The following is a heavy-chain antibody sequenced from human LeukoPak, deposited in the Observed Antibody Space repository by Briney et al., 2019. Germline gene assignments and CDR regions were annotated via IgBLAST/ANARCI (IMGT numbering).Heavy chain of an antibody. CDR3: ATGCVGSPNCQTTGYDH. J-gene: IGHJ4*02. CDR1: GFTFSIYA. CDR2: ISDSGRNT. V-gene: IGHV3-23*01. D-gene: IGHD2-2*01. Sequence: GGSLRLSCAASGFTFSIYAMNWVRQAPGKGLEWVSGISDSGRNTYYSDSVKGRFTISRDNSESTVYLQMNSLTAEDTAQYYCATGCVGSPNCQTTGYDHWGQGTLVTVPS.